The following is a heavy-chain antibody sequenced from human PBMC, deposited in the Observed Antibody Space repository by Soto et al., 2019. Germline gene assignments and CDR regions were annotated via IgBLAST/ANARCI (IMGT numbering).Heavy chain of an antibody. J-gene: IGHJ4*02. Sequence: SETLSLTCTVSGDSVSSDSYYWTWIRQPPGKGLEWIGYIYSSGSTKYNPSLKSRVTIPLDTSNNQFSLELTSVTAADTAIYYCARDIRGYSRAFDYWGQGALVTVSS. CDR3: ARDIRGYSRAFDY. CDR1: GDSVSSDSYY. V-gene: IGHV4-61*01. D-gene: IGHD5-18*01. CDR2: IYSSGST.